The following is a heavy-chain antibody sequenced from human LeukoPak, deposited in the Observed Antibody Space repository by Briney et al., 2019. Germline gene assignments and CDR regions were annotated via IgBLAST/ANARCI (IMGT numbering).Heavy chain of an antibody. D-gene: IGHD2-15*01. J-gene: IGHJ4*02. CDR1: GYTLIRYG. CDR2: ISAYNGNT. Sequence: ASVKVSYKASGYTLIRYGISWVRQAPGQGLEWMGWISAYNGNTNYAQKLQGRVTMTTDTSTSTAYMELRSLRSDATAVDYCARTACSGGSCYELYYFDYWGQGTLVTVSS. CDR3: ARTACSGGSCYELYYFDY. V-gene: IGHV1-18*01.